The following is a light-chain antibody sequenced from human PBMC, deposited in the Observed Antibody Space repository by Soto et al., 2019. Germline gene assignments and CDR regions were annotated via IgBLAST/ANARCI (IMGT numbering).Light chain of an antibody. CDR2: GAS. V-gene: IGKV3-15*01. CDR1: QSVGSY. CDR3: QQYNNWPRT. Sequence: EVVMTQSPATLYVSPGERATLSCRASQSVGSYLAWYQQKPGQAPRLLIYGASTRAAGISPRFSGGGSGTEFTLSISSLQSEDVAVYDCQQYNNWPRTFGPGTKVGIK. J-gene: IGKJ1*01.